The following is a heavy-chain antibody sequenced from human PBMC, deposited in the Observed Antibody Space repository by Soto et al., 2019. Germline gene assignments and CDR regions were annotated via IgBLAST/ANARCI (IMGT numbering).Heavy chain of an antibody. V-gene: IGHV3-30-3*01. J-gene: IGHJ4*02. CDR1: GFTFSSYA. Sequence: QVQLVESGGGVVQPGRSLRLSCAASGFTFSSYAMHWVRQAPGKGLEWVAVISYDGSNKYYADSVKGRFTISRDNSKNTLYLQMNSLRVEDTAVYYCARDGVDWGQGTLVTVSS. CDR2: ISYDGSNK. CDR3: ARDGVD. D-gene: IGHD2-8*01.